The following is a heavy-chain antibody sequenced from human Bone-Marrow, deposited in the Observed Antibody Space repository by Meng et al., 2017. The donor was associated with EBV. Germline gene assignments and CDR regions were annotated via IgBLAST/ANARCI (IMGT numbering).Heavy chain of an antibody. Sequence: HLRLEESGPGLVKPSETLSLTGTVSGGSISSSNYYWGWIRQPPGKGLEWIGSIYYSVSTYYNPSLKSRVTISVDTSKNQFSLKLSSVTAADTALYYCARGVTTHFVPWGQGTLVTVSS. CDR3: ARGVTTHFVP. D-gene: IGHD4-17*01. J-gene: IGHJ5*02. CDR2: IYYSVST. V-gene: IGHV4-39*07. CDR1: GGSISSSNYY.